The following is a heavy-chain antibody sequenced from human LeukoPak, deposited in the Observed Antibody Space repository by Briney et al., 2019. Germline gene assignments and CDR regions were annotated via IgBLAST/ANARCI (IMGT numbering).Heavy chain of an antibody. D-gene: IGHD1-26*01. CDR2: ISSSSSYI. Sequence: PGGSLILSCAASGFIFDNYWMSWVRQAPGKGLEWVASISSSSSYIYYADSVKGRFTISRDNAKNSLYLQMNSLRAEDTAVYYCARDGAYPGILFDYWGQGTLVTVSS. V-gene: IGHV3-21*01. CDR3: ARDGAYPGILFDY. CDR1: GFIFDNYW. J-gene: IGHJ4*02.